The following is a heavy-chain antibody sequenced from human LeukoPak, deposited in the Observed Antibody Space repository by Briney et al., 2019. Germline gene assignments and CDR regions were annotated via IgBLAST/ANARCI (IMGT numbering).Heavy chain of an antibody. J-gene: IGHJ4*02. CDR3: ARGRNSVYYFNVVAPSYFDY. D-gene: IGHD3-22*01. Sequence: ASVKVSCKASGYTFTGYYMHWVRQAPGQGLEWMGRINPNSGGTNYAQKFQGRVTMTRDTSINTAYMDLSRLRSDDTAVYYVARGRNSVYYFNVVAPSYFDYWGQGTLVTVAS. CDR1: GYTFTGYY. V-gene: IGHV1-2*06. CDR2: INPNSGGT.